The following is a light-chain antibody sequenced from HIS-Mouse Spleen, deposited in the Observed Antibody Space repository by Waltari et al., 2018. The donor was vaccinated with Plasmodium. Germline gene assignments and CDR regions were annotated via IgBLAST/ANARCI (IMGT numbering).Light chain of an antibody. J-gene: IGLJ3*02. CDR2: QDS. CDR1: NLGDKY. V-gene: IGLV3-1*01. CDR3: QAWDSSTAV. Sequence: SYELTQPPSVSVSPGQTASIPCSGDNLGDKYACWYQQKPGQSPVLVIYQDSKRPSGIPDRFSGSNSGNTATLTISGTQAMDEADYYCQAWDSSTAVFGGGTKLTVL.